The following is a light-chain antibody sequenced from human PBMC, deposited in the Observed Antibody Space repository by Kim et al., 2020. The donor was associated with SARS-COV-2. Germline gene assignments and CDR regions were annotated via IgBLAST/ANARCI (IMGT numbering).Light chain of an antibody. J-gene: IGLJ2*01. CDR1: NIESKS. V-gene: IGLV3-21*03. CDR3: QVWESSSDHPV. Sequence: AQGKTARSTCRGNNIESKSVRWYQKKPDPAPVLVAFDDSYRPSGIPERFSGSNTGNTANLTISRVEAGDEADYYCQVWESSSDHPVFGGGTKLTVL. CDR2: DDS.